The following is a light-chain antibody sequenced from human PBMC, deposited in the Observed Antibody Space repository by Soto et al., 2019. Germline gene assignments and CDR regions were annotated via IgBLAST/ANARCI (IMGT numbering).Light chain of an antibody. J-gene: IGKJ2*01. CDR1: QSIDIY. CDR3: QQGYSIPT. CDR2: AAS. V-gene: IGKV1-39*01. Sequence: DIQLTQSPSSLSASVGDRVTITCRTSQSIDIYLNWYQQRPGKVPKLLIYAASNLQREVPSRFSGSGSGTEFTLTISSLQPEDFATYYCQQGYSIPTFGQGTKVAIK.